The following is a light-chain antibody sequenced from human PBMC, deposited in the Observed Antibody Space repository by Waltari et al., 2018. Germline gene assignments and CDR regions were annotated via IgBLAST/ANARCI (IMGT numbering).Light chain of an antibody. J-gene: IGLJ1*01. CDR1: HSTIGRNY. CDR2: KDS. Sequence: QSVLTQPPSASGTPGQRVTISCSGSHSTIGRNYVYWYQQLPGTAPKLLIYKDSQRPSGVPDRFSGSKSGTSASLAISGLRSEDGADYYCAAWDDSLSGPIFATGTKVTV. V-gene: IGLV1-47*01. CDR3: AAWDDSLSGPI.